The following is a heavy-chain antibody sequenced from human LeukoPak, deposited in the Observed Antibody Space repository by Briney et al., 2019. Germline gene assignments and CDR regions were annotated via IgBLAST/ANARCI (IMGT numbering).Heavy chain of an antibody. J-gene: IGHJ4*02. CDR1: GFTLSSYG. CDR3: ARAGNPSWPVFDY. CDR2: ICYDGSIK. V-gene: IGHV3-33*01. Sequence: GGSLRLSCAASGFTLSSYGMNWGRQAPGKGLGWGAVICYDGSIKYYAASVKGRFTITRDNSKNTLYLQMNSLRAEDTAVFYCARAGNPSWPVFDYWGQGTLVTVSS. D-gene: IGHD2-2*01.